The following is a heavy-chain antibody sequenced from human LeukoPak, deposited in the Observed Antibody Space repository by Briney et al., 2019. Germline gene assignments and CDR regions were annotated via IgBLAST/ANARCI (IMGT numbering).Heavy chain of an antibody. D-gene: IGHD3-9*01. Sequence: PSETLSLTCAVYGGSFSGYYWSWLRQPPGKGLEWIGEINHSGSTNYNPSLKSRVTISVDTSKNQFSLKLSSVTAADTAVYYCAREGYYDILTGYYRFDYWGQGTLVTVSS. CDR3: AREGYYDILTGYYRFDY. CDR1: GGSFSGYY. CDR2: INHSGST. V-gene: IGHV4-34*01. J-gene: IGHJ4*02.